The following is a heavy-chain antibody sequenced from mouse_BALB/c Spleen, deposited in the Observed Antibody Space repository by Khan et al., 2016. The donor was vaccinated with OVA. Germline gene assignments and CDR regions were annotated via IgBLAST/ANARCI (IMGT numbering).Heavy chain of an antibody. Sequence: VQLQESGAELARPGASVKMSCKASGYTFTSYTMYWVNQTPGQGLEWIGYVNPSSGYTKYNQKFKDRATLTADKSSSTAYMQLSSLTSEDSAVYYCARTHERWGQGTTLTVSS. CDR2: VNPSSGYT. CDR3: ARTHER. J-gene: IGHJ2*01. CDR1: GYTFTSYT. V-gene: IGHV1-4*01.